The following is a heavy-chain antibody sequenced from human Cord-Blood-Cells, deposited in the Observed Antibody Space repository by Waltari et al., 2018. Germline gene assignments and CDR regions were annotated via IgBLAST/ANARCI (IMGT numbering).Heavy chain of an antibody. V-gene: IGHV4-34*01. D-gene: IGHD3-9*01. J-gene: IGHJ4*02. CDR3: ARGGGTYYDILTGYYYFDY. CDR1: GGSFSGYY. Sequence: QVQLQQWGAGLLKPSETLSLTCAVYGGSFSGYYWSWIRQPPGKGLEWIGEINHSGSTNYNPALKSRVTISVDTSKNQFSLKLSSVTAADTAVYYCARGGGTYYDILTGYYYFDYWGQGTLVTVSS. CDR2: INHSGST.